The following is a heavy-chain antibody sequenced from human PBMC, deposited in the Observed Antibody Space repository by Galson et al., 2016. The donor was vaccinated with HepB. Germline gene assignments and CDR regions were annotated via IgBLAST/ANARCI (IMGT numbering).Heavy chain of an antibody. CDR2: IGTDGIRR. V-gene: IGHV3-11*01. CDR3: ARVLSHGMDV. J-gene: IGHJ6*02. CDR1: GFTFGDYY. Sequence: SLRLSCAASGFTFGDYYMSWIRQPPGKGLEWVSFIGTDGIRRHYGESVEGRFTVSRDNVKNSLYLYINNPRADDTAVYYCARVLSHGMDVWGQGTTVSVSS.